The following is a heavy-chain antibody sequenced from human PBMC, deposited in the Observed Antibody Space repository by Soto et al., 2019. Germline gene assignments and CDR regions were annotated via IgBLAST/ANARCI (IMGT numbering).Heavy chain of an antibody. D-gene: IGHD1-26*01. CDR2: ISAYNGNT. Sequence: GSPVKVSCKASGYTFTSYGISRVRQAPGQGLEWMGWISAYNGNTNYAQKLQGRVTMTTDTSTSTAYMELRSLRSDDTAVYYCARVWSGIVGASPPSYYYYGMDVWGQGTTVTVSS. CDR1: GYTFTSYG. J-gene: IGHJ6*02. V-gene: IGHV1-18*01. CDR3: ARVWSGIVGASPPSYYYYGMDV.